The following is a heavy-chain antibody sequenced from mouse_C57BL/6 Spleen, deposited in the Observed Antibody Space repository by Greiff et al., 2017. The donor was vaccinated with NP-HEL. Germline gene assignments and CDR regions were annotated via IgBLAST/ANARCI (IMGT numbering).Heavy chain of an antibody. Sequence: QVQLQQPGAELVRPGSSVKLSCKASGYTFTSSWMHWVKQRPIQGLAWIGNIDPSDSETHYNQKFKDKATLTVDKSSSTAYMQLSSLTSEDSAVYYCARSPYYGSSYCWYFDVWGKGTTVTVSS. V-gene: IGHV1-52*01. CDR2: IDPSDSET. D-gene: IGHD1-1*01. CDR1: GYTFTSSW. J-gene: IGHJ1*03. CDR3: ARSPYYGSSYCWYFDV.